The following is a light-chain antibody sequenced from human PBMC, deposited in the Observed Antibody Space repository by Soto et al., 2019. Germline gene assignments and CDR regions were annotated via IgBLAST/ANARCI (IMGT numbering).Light chain of an antibody. J-gene: IGKJ1*01. CDR3: QQCANWPPKWT. V-gene: IGKV3-11*01. Sequence: EVVLTQSPATLSLSPGERATLSCRASQSISTFLAWYQQKPGQVPRLLIYDASNRATGIPARFSGSGSGTDLTLTISSREPEDVAVSYCQQCANWPPKWTFGRGTKVEMK. CDR2: DAS. CDR1: QSISTF.